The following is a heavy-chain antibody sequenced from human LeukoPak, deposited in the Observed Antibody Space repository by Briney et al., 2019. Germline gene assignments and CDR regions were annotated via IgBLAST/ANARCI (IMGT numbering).Heavy chain of an antibody. CDR3: ARVGSGSSLGYYYYGMDV. D-gene: IGHD1-26*01. CDR2: IYHSGST. CDR1: GGSISSGGYY. Sequence: SETLSLTCTVSGGSISSGGYYWSWIRQPPGKGLEWIGYIYHSGSTYYNPSLKSRVTISVDRSKNQFSLKLSSVTAADTAVYYCARVGSGSSLGYYYYGMDVWGQGTMVTVSS. J-gene: IGHJ6*02. V-gene: IGHV4-30-2*01.